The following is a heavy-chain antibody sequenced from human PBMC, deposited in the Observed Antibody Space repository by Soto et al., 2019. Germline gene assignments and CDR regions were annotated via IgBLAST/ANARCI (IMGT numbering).Heavy chain of an antibody. V-gene: IGHV3-15*01. CDR2: IKSKTDGGTT. J-gene: IGHJ4*02. Sequence: PGGSLRLSCAASGFTFSNAWMSWVRQAPGKGLEWVGRIKSKTDGGTTDYAAPVKGRFTISRDDSKNTLYLQMNSLRAEDTAVYYCARDSGAAARGRTLYYWGPGTLVTVSS. D-gene: IGHD6-13*01. CDR1: GFTFSNAW. CDR3: ARDSGAAARGRTLYY.